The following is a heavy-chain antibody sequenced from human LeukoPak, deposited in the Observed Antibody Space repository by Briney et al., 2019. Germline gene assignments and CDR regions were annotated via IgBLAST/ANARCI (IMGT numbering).Heavy chain of an antibody. J-gene: IGHJ4*02. Sequence: SETLSLTCTVSGASISSYYWSWIRQPPGKGLEWIGYIYSSGSTNYNPSLKSRVTISVDTSKNQFSLKLSSVTAADTAVYYCARGAAATYWGQGTLVTVSS. CDR3: ARGAAATY. V-gene: IGHV4-59*01. CDR1: GASISSYY. D-gene: IGHD6-13*01. CDR2: IYSSGST.